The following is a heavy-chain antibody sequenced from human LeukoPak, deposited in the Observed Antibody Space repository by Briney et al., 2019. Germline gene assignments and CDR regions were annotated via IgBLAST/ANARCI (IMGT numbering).Heavy chain of an antibody. J-gene: IGHJ4*02. CDR2: ISSSSSYI. CDR1: GFTFSSYS. Sequence: PGGSLRLSCAASGFTFSSYSMNWVRQAPGKGLEWVSSISSSSSYIYYADSVKGRFTISRDNAKNSLYLQMNSLRAEDTAVYYCARDSSGYLPFDHWGQGTLVTVSS. D-gene: IGHD3-22*01. CDR3: ARDSSGYLPFDH. V-gene: IGHV3-21*01.